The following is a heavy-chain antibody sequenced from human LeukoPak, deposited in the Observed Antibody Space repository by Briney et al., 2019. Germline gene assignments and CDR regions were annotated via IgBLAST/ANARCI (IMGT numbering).Heavy chain of an antibody. J-gene: IGHJ4*02. CDR3: ARDQPPKTSGGSLPDY. Sequence: GGSLRLSCAASGFTFSSYSMNWVRQAPGKGLEWVSSISSSSSYIYYADSVKGRFTISRDNAKNSLYLQMNSLRAEDTAVYYCARDQPPKTSGGSLPDYWGQGTLVTVSS. CDR1: GFTFSSYS. V-gene: IGHV3-21*01. D-gene: IGHD2-15*01. CDR2: ISSSSSYI.